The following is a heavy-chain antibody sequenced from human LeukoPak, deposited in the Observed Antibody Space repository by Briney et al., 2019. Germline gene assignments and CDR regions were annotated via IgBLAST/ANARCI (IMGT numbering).Heavy chain of an antibody. Sequence: SVKVSCKASGGTFSSYAISWVRQAPGQGLEWMGGIIPIFGTANYARKFQGRVTITTDESTSTAYMELSSLRSEDTAVYYCAGLGYYGSGTEDYWGQGTLVTVSS. CDR2: IIPIFGTA. J-gene: IGHJ4*02. V-gene: IGHV1-69*05. D-gene: IGHD3-10*01. CDR1: GGTFSSYA. CDR3: AGLGYYGSGTEDY.